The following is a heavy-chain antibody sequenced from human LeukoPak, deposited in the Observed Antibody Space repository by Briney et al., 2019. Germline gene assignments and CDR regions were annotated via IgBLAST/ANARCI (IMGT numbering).Heavy chain of an antibody. D-gene: IGHD3-10*02. V-gene: IGHV4-39*01. CDR3: AELGITMIGGV. J-gene: IGHJ6*04. Sequence: KSSETLSLTCAVSGGSISSSSYYWGWIRQPPGKGLEWIGSIYYSGNTYYNPSLKSRVTISVDTSKNQFSLKLSSVTAADTAVYYCAELGITMIGGVWGKGTTVTISS. CDR2: IYYSGNT. CDR1: GGSISSSSYY.